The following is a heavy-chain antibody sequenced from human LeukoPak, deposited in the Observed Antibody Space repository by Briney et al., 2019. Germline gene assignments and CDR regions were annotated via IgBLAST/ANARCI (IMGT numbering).Heavy chain of an antibody. Sequence: GASVKVSCKVSGYTLTELSMHWVRPAPGKGLEWMGGFDPEDGETIYAQKFQGRVTMTEDTSTDTAYMELSSLRSEDTAVYYCATDSRSGLYYYYGMDVWGQGTTVTVSS. CDR1: GYTLTELS. CDR2: FDPEDGET. J-gene: IGHJ6*02. CDR3: ATDSRSGLYYYYGMDV. D-gene: IGHD3-3*01. V-gene: IGHV1-24*01.